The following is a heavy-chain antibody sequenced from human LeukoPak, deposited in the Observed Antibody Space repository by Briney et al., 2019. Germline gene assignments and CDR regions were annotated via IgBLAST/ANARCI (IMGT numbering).Heavy chain of an antibody. J-gene: IGHJ4*02. Sequence: SETLSLTCTVSGGSISSSSYYWGWIRQPPGKGLEWIGSIYYSGSTYYNPSLKSRVTISVDTSKNQFSLKLSSVTAADTAVYYCARESTMVRGVIGDWGQGTLVTVSS. CDR3: ARESTMVRGVIGD. D-gene: IGHD3-10*01. CDR1: GGSISSSSYY. CDR2: IYYSGST. V-gene: IGHV4-39*07.